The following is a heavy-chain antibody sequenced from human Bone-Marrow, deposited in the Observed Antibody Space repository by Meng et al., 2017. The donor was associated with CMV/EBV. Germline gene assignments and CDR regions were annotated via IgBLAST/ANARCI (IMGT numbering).Heavy chain of an antibody. CDR2: IRKNGYGGTT. D-gene: IGHD1-14*01. V-gene: IGHV3-49*04. Sequence: GESLRLSCTASGFIFGDYIMGWVCKAPGKGPEWAGVIRKNGYGGTTEYAASVKGRFTISRDESKSITYLQMNSLKIEDTAVYYCTRGGTSATRDGIDFWGQGTTVTVSS. J-gene: IGHJ6*02. CDR3: TRGGTSATRDGIDF. CDR1: GFIFGDYI.